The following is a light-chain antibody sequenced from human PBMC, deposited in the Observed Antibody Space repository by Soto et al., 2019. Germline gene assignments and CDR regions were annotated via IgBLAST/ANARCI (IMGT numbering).Light chain of an antibody. Sequence: QSVLTQPASVSGSPGQSITLSCTRTSSGVENYNLVSWYQHRPGKAPKLIIYEGSQRPSGVSDRFSGSKSGNTAYLTISGLRAEDEADYYCSSYAGAVVFGGGTKLTVL. CDR3: SSYAGAVV. V-gene: IGLV2-23*01. J-gene: IGLJ2*01. CDR1: SSGVENYNL. CDR2: EGS.